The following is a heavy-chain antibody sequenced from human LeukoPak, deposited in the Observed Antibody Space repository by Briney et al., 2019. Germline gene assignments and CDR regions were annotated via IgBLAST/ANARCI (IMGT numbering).Heavy chain of an antibody. V-gene: IGHV3-73*01. Sequence: PGGSLRFSCAASGFTVSGSAIHWVRQASGKGLEWLGRSTTKTYNYATAYAASVKGSFTISRDDSGNTAYLQINSLKAEDTATYYCSRRSGDDGMDVWGQGTTVTVSS. D-gene: IGHD6-25*01. CDR3: SRRSGDDGMDV. CDR1: GFTVSGSA. J-gene: IGHJ6*02. CDR2: STTKTYNYAT.